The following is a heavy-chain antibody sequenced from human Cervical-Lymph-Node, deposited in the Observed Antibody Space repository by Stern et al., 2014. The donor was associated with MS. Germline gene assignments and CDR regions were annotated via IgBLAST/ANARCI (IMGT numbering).Heavy chain of an antibody. J-gene: IGHJ4*02. CDR3: AIPGGSSGWSGFYFDQ. D-gene: IGHD6-19*01. CDR1: GLSFSLYS. Sequence: VQLMQSGGGLVRPGGSLRLSCAASGLSFSLYSMNWVRQAPGKGLEWVSSISGSGSYIYYADSVKGRFTISRDNAKNSLYLQMNSLGADDTAVYYCAIPGGSSGWSGFYFDQWGQGTLVTVSS. V-gene: IGHV3-21*01. CDR2: ISGSGSYI.